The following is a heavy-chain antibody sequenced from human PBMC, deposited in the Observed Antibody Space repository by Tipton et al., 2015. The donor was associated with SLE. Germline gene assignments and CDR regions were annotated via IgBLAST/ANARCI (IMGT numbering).Heavy chain of an antibody. V-gene: IGHV3-23*01. Sequence: SLRLSCAASGFTFSSYEMNWVRQAPGQGLEWVSAISDNGVSTYHADSVKGRFTISRDNSKNTLYLQMNSLRAEDTAVFYCAKGSAAGRPYYFDYWGQGTLVTVSS. CDR3: AKGSAAGRPYYFDY. CDR2: ISDNGVST. D-gene: IGHD6-13*01. CDR1: GFTFSSYE. J-gene: IGHJ4*02.